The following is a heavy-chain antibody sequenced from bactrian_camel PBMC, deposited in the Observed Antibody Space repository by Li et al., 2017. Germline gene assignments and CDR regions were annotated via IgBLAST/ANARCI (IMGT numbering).Heavy chain of an antibody. J-gene: IGHJ4*01. Sequence: HVQLVESGGGSVQAGGSLRLSCAASGYTYSGYCMGWFRQAPGKEREGVATIDSDGSASYADSVKGRFTISQDMAEKVLYLQMNSLQPEDTSMYYCAAGDRYRGNACNTEAQSYRYWGQGTQVTVS. CDR2: IDSDGSA. D-gene: IGHD2*01. CDR3: AAGDRYRGNACNTEAQSYRY. V-gene: IGHV3S26*01. CDR1: GYTYSGYC.